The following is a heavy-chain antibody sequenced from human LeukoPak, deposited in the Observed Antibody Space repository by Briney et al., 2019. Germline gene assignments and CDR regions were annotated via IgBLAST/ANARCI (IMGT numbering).Heavy chain of an antibody. CDR1: GGSISSSSYY. J-gene: IGHJ4*02. CDR2: IYYSGST. Sequence: PSETLSLTCTVSGGSISSSSYYWGWIRQPPGKGLEWIGSIYYSGSTYYNPSLKSRVTISVDTSKNQFSLKLSSVTAADTAVYYCAREIRGYSSGWYDNWGQGTLVTVSS. V-gene: IGHV4-39*07. CDR3: AREIRGYSSGWYDN. D-gene: IGHD6-19*01.